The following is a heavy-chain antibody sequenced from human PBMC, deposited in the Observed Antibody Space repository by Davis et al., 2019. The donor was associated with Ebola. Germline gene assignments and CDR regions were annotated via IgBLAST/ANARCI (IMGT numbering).Heavy chain of an antibody. J-gene: IGHJ4*02. V-gene: IGHV3-23*01. Sequence: PSETLSLTCTVSGGSISSYYWSWVRQAPGKGLEWVSAISGSGGSTYYADSVKGRFTISRDNSKNTLYLQMNSLRAEDTAVYYCARHDYGDSHFDYWGQGTLVTVSS. D-gene: IGHD4-17*01. CDR2: ISGSGGST. CDR3: ARHDYGDSHFDY. CDR1: GGSISSYY.